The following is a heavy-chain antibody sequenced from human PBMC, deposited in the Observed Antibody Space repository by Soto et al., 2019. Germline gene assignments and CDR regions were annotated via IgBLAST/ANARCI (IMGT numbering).Heavy chain of an antibody. D-gene: IGHD6-13*01. V-gene: IGHV4-61*01. CDR1: GGSVSSGSYY. Sequence: PSETLSLTCTVSGGSVSSGSYYWSWIRQPPGKGLEWIGYIYYSGSTNYNPSLKSRVTISVDTSKNQFSLKLSSVTAADTAVYYCARVGGYSSCWYRWFDPWGQGTLVTVSS. CDR2: IYYSGST. J-gene: IGHJ5*02. CDR3: ARVGGYSSCWYRWFDP.